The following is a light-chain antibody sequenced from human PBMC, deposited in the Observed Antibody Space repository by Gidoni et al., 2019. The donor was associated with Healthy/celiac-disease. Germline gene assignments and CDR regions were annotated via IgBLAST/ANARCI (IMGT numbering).Light chain of an antibody. Sequence: SSELTHDPAVSVAFGQTVRITCQGDSLRSYYASWYQQKPGQAPVLVIYGKNNRPSGIPDRFSGSSSGNTASLTITGAQAEDEADYYCNSRDSSGNHLEMFGGGTKLTVL. CDR1: SLRSYY. CDR3: NSRDSSGNHLEM. CDR2: GKN. J-gene: IGLJ3*02. V-gene: IGLV3-19*01.